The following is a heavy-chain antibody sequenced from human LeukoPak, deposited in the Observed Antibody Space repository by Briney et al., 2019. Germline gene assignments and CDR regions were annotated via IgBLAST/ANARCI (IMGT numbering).Heavy chain of an antibody. J-gene: IGHJ4*02. V-gene: IGHV4-34*01. CDR1: GGSFSGYY. CDR3: ARRRYYYDNSGKPPDY. Sequence: SETLSLTCAVYGGSFSGYYWSWIRQPPGKGLEWIGEINHSGSTNYNPSLKSRVTISVDTSKNQFSLKLSSVTAADTAVYYCARRRYYYDNSGKPPDYWGQGTLVTVSS. D-gene: IGHD3-22*01. CDR2: INHSGST.